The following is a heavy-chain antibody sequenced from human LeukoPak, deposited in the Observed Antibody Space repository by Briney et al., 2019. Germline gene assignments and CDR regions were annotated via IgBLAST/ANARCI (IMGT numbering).Heavy chain of an antibody. CDR2: ISSGSSHI. CDR1: GFTFNTYS. Sequence: KPGGSLRLSCAASGFTFNTYSVNWVRQAPGKGLEWVSSISSGSSHIFYADSMKGRLTISRDNAKTSLYLQMNSLRAEDTAVYYCARQVGVDDAFDIWGQGTKVTVSS. D-gene: IGHD1-26*01. CDR3: ARQVGVDDAFDI. V-gene: IGHV3-21*01. J-gene: IGHJ3*02.